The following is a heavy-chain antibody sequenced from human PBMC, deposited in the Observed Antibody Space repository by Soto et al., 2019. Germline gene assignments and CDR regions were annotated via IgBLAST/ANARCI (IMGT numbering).Heavy chain of an antibody. CDR1: GFTLRIYA. CDR2: ISINGGST. Sequence: GGSLRLSCSASGFTLRIYAMHWVRQAPGKGLEYVSSISINGGSTHYADSVKGRFTISRDNSKNTQYLQMSSLRADDTALYYCVKGEYYYDSSGYYPFDYWGQGTLVTVSS. D-gene: IGHD3-22*01. V-gene: IGHV3-64D*06. CDR3: VKGEYYYDSSGYYPFDY. J-gene: IGHJ4*02.